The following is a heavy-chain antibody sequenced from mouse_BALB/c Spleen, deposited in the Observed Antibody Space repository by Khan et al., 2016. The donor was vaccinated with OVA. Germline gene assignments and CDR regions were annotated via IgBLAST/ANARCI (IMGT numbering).Heavy chain of an antibody. CDR3: ARSGAYYRYDGYFDG. CDR1: GYTFTSYT. CDR2: INPSSGYT. Sequence: QVQLKQSGAELARPGASVKMSCKASGYTFTSYTMHWVKQRPGQGLEWIGFINPSSGYTNYNQKFKDKATLTADKSSSTAYMQLSSLTSEDAAVYYCARSGAYYRYDGYFDGWGAGTTVTVSS. D-gene: IGHD2-14*01. J-gene: IGHJ1*01. V-gene: IGHV1-4*01.